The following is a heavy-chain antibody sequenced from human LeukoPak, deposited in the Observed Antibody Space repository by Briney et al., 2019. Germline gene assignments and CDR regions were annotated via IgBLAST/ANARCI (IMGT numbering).Heavy chain of an antibody. CDR3: ARQSYDAGSYSVLDH. J-gene: IGHJ4*02. CDR2: IHYSGNT. V-gene: IGHV4-59*08. CDR1: GGSISDYY. Sequence: SETLSLTRTVSGGSISDYYWNWIRQPPGKGLEWIGYIHYSGNTNYNPSLKSRVTILVDMSKNQFSLKVSSVTAADTAVYYCARQSYDAGSYSVLDHWGQGTLVTVSS. D-gene: IGHD3-10*01.